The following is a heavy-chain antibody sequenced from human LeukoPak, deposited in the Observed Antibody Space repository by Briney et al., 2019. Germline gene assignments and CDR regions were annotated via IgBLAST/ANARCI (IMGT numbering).Heavy chain of an antibody. D-gene: IGHD3-10*01. V-gene: IGHV1-18*01. CDR1: GYTFTSYG. CDR3: TVLLWFGVGETAFDY. Sequence: ASVKVSCKASGYTFTSYGISWVRQAPGQGLEWMGWISAYNGNTNYAQKLQGRVTMTTDTSTSTAYMELRSLRSDDTALYYCTVLLWFGVGETAFDYWGQGTLVTVPS. J-gene: IGHJ4*02. CDR2: ISAYNGNT.